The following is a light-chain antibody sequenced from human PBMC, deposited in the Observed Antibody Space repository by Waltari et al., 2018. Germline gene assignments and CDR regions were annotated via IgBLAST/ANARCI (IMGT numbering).Light chain of an antibody. CDR2: DVA. V-gene: IGLV2-14*03. CDR1: TGDVGAYNY. Sequence: QSALTQPASVSESPGQSITISCTGTTGDVGAYNYVSWYQQLPGKAPKLLIYDVANRPAGVSCRFSGSKSGNTASLIISGLQAEDEADYYCCSLTSSRTVIFGGGTKLTVL. CDR3: CSLTSSRTVI. J-gene: IGLJ2*01.